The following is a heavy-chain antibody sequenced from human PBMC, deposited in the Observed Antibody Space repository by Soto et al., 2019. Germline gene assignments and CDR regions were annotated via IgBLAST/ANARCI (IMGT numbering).Heavy chain of an antibody. CDR3: ARVSSTTYETCNWFDP. CDR2: ISSSSSYI. CDR1: GFTFSSYT. D-gene: IGHD2-2*01. J-gene: IGHJ5*01. V-gene: IGHV3-21*01. Sequence: GGSLRLSCAASGFTFSSYTMNWVRQAPGKGLEWVSSISSSSSYIYYADSVKGRFTISRDNAKNSLYLQMNSLRAEDTAVYYCARVSSTTYETCNWFDPWGQGTLVTVSS.